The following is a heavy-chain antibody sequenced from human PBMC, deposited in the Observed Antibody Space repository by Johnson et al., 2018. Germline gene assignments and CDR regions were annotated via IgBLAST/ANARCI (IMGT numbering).Heavy chain of an antibody. V-gene: IGHV3-15*05. D-gene: IGHD3-22*01. Sequence: VQLGESGGGLVKPGGSLGVSCAASGFTFSNAWMSWVRQAPGKGLEWVGRIKTKTDGGTTDYAAAVKGRFTISRDDSKNTVYVQRNSLKTEDTAVYYCTTDLAMIGGDIWGQGTMVTVSS. CDR3: TTDLAMIGGDI. J-gene: IGHJ3*02. CDR1: GFTFSNAW. CDR2: IKTKTDGGTT.